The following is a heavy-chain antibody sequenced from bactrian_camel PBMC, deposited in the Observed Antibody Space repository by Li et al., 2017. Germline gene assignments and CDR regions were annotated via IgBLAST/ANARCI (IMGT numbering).Heavy chain of an antibody. J-gene: IGHJ6*01. V-gene: IGHV3S53*01. CDR3: VADKYPCSTGTVLATTVVSQLGY. Sequence: VQLVESGGGSVQAGGSLRLSCVASGPSRRDICMGWFRQAPGKEREGVAAIDSDGDTGYADSVKGRFTISKDNAKNTMHLQMDDLKPDDTAMYYCVADKYPCSTGTVLATTVVSQLGYWGQGTQVTVS. D-gene: IGHD6*01. CDR1: GPSRRDIC. CDR2: IDSDGDT.